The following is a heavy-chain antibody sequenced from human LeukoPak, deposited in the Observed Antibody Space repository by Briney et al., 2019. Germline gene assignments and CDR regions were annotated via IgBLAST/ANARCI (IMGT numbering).Heavy chain of an antibody. J-gene: IGHJ4*02. V-gene: IGHV1-18*01. D-gene: IGHD5-12*01. CDR3: ARDPYSGYDFAPDTFDY. Sequence: ASVKVSCKASGYTFTSYGISWVRQAPGQGLEWMGWISAYNGNTNYAQKLQGRVTMTTDTSTSTAYMELRSLRSDDTAVYYCARDPYSGYDFAPDTFDYWGQGTLVTVSS. CDR2: ISAYNGNT. CDR1: GYTFTSYG.